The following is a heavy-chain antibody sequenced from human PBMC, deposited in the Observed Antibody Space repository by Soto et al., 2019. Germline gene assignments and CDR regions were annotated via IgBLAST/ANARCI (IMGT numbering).Heavy chain of an antibody. CDR3: ARVGSGSYYFDY. V-gene: IGHV1-69*10. CDR2: IIPILGIA. CDR1: GGTFSSYA. D-gene: IGHD1-26*01. J-gene: IGHJ4*02. Sequence: ASVKVSCKASGGTFSSYAISWVRQAPGQGLEWMGGIIPILGIANYAQKFQGRVTITADKSTSTAYMELSSLRSEDTAVYYCARVGSGSYYFDYWGQGTLVTVSS.